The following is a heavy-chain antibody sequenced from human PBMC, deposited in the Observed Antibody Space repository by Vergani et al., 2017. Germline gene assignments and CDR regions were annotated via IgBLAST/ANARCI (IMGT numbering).Heavy chain of an antibody. J-gene: IGHJ6*03. CDR3: AKTGSVTSVNLQYNVYIDV. CDR1: GFSFSNHA. V-gene: IGHV3-30*18. Sequence: QVQLAESGGGRVQPGRSLRLSCVASGFSFSNHAIHWVRQAPGKGLEWVAVISNDGSKKYYADSVKGRFTIARDNSKNTLFLQMNSLRIQDTAVYYCAKTGSVTSVNLQYNVYIDVWGKGTTVTVS. D-gene: IGHD4-17*01. CDR2: ISNDGSKK.